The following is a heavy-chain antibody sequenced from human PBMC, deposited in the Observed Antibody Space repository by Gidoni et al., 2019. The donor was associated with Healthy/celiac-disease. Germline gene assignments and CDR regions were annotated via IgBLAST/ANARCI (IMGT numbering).Heavy chain of an antibody. Sequence: QVQLQQWGAGLLKPSETLSLTCAVYGGSFSGYYWSWIRQPLGKGLEWIGEINHSGSTNYNPSLKSRVTISVDTSKNQFSLKLSSVTAADTAVYYCARSSRLRLTPLDYWGQGTLVTVSS. CDR1: GGSFSGYY. J-gene: IGHJ4*02. V-gene: IGHV4-34*01. CDR3: ARSSRLRLTPLDY. CDR2: INHSGST. D-gene: IGHD5-12*01.